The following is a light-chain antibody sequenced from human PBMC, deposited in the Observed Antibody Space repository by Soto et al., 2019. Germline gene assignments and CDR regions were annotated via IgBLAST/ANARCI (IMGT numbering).Light chain of an antibody. Sequence: QSALTQPPSASGSPGQSVTISCTGTSSDVGAYNYVSWYQQHPGKAPKLMIYEVSNRPSGVSNRFSGSKSGNTASLTISGLQAEDEADYYCSSYTSSSTSYVFGTGTKVTVL. CDR2: EVS. CDR1: SSDVGAYNY. CDR3: SSYTSSSTSYV. J-gene: IGLJ1*01. V-gene: IGLV2-14*01.